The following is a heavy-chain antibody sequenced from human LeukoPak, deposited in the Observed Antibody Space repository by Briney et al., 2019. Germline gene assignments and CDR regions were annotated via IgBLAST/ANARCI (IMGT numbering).Heavy chain of an antibody. V-gene: IGHV1-69*13. CDR1: VGTFSSYA. Sequence: SVKVSCKASVGTFSSYAISWVRQAPGQGLEWMGGIIPIFGTANYVQKFQGRVTITADESTSTAYMELSSLRSEDTAVYYCASGALDLDTAFGYWGQGTLVTVSS. CDR3: ASGALDLDTAFGY. D-gene: IGHD5-18*01. J-gene: IGHJ4*02. CDR2: IIPIFGTA.